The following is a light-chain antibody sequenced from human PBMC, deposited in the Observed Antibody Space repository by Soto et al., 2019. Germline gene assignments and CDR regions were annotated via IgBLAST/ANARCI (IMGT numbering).Light chain of an antibody. J-gene: IGKJ2*01. CDR2: DAS. CDR3: QQYNYWPPYT. CDR1: QIVSSN. V-gene: IGKV3-15*01. Sequence: TVMTQSPATLSVSPGERATLSCRTSQIVSSNLAWYQQKPGQAPRLLIYDASTRATGVPARFSGSGSGTEFTLTISSLQYEDFAVYYCQQYNYWPPYTFGQGTKLEIK.